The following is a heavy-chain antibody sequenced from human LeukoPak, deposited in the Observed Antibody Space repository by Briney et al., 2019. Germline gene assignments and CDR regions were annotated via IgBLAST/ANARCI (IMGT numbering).Heavy chain of an antibody. D-gene: IGHD3-10*01. CDR2: ISGTGGNT. Sequence: GGSLRLSCAASGFTFSSYAMSWVRQAPGKGLEWVSGISGTGGNTYYADSVKGRFTISRDNSKNTLYLQMNSLRAEDTAVYYCAKGRGLIIPLDYWGQGTLVTVSS. CDR1: GFTFSSYA. CDR3: AKGRGLIIPLDY. V-gene: IGHV3-23*01. J-gene: IGHJ4*02.